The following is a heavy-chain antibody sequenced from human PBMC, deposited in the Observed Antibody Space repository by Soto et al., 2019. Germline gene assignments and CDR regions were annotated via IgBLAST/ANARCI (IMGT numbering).Heavy chain of an antibody. D-gene: IGHD6-13*01. CDR2: IIPIFGTA. Sequence: QVQLVQSGAEVKKPGSSVKVSCKASGGTFSSYAISWVRQAPGQGLEWMGGIIPIFGTANYAQKFQGRVTITAXXXTXXAYMELSSLRSEDTAVYYCARGHLAAAGSEGDHYYYYGMDVWGQGTTVTVSS. V-gene: IGHV1-69*12. J-gene: IGHJ6*02. CDR3: ARGHLAAAGSEGDHYYYYGMDV. CDR1: GGTFSSYA.